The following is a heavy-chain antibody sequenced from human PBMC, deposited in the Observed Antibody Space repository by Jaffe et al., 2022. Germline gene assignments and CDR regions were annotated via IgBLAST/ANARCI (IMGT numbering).Heavy chain of an antibody. D-gene: IGHD2-15*01. CDR3: ARDGGIVVVVAADDWYFDL. CDR2: IKQDGSEK. Sequence: EVQLVESGGGLVQPGGSLRLSCAASGFTFSSYWMSWVRQAPGKGLEWVANIKQDGSEKYYVDSVKGRFTISRDNAKNSLYLQMNSLRAEDTAVYYCARDGGIVVVVAADDWYFDLWGRGTLVTVSS. CDR1: GFTFSSYW. J-gene: IGHJ2*01. V-gene: IGHV3-7*01.